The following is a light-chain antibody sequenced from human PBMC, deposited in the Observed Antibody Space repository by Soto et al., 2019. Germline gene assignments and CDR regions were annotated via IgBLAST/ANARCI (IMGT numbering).Light chain of an antibody. J-gene: IGLJ1*01. CDR3: SSFTSSSTYV. CDR1: SSDVGSYNR. CDR2: VVS. Sequence: QSVLTQPPSVSGSPGQSVAISCTGTSSDVGSYNRVSWYQQPPGTAPKLMIYVVSNRPPGVPDRFSGSKSGNTASLTISGLQAEDEADYYCSSFTSSSTYVFGTGTKVTVL. V-gene: IGLV2-18*02.